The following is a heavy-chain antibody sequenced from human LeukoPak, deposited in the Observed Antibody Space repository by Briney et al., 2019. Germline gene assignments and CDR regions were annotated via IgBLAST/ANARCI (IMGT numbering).Heavy chain of an antibody. Sequence: GGSLRLSCAASGFTFSSYGMLWVRQAPGKGLEWVAVISYDGSNKYYADSVKGRFTISRDNSKNTLYLQMNSLRAEDTAVYYCAKDRGGSSTTYYYYYGMDVWGQGTTVTVSS. V-gene: IGHV3-30*18. CDR3: AKDRGGSSTTYYYYYGMDV. CDR2: ISYDGSNK. J-gene: IGHJ6*02. CDR1: GFTFSSYG. D-gene: IGHD2-15*01.